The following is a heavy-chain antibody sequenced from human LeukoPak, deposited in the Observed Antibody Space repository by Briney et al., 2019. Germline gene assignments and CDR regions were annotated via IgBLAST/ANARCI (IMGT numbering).Heavy chain of an antibody. Sequence: SETLSLTCTVSGGSISSYYWSWIRQPPGKGLEWIGYIYYSGSTNYNPSLKSRVTMSVDTSKNQFSLKLSSVTAADTAVYYCARGGQYYYDWNFDYWGQGTLVTVSS. CDR1: GGSISSYY. J-gene: IGHJ4*02. CDR3: ARGGQYYYDWNFDY. CDR2: IYYSGST. D-gene: IGHD3-22*01. V-gene: IGHV4-59*12.